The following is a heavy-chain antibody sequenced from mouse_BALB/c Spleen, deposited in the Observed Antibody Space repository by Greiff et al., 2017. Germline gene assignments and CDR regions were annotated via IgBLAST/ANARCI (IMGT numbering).Heavy chain of an antibody. Sequence: VQLKQSGAELVRPGTSVKISCKASGYAFTNYWLGWVKQRPGHGLEWIGDIYPGSGNTYYNEKFKGKATLTADKSSSTAYMQLSSLTSEDSAVYFCARPRSSYAMDYWGQGTSVTVSS. J-gene: IGHJ4*01. D-gene: IGHD1-1*01. CDR2: IYPGSGNT. V-gene: IGHV1-63*01. CDR1: GYAFTNYW. CDR3: ARPRSSYAMDY.